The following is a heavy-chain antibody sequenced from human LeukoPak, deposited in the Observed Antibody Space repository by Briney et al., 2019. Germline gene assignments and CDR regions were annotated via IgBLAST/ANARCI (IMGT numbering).Heavy chain of an antibody. J-gene: IGHJ4*02. CDR1: GGSISSNYY. V-gene: IGHV4-39*01. Sequence: SETLSLTCTVSGGSISSNYYWGWIRQAPGKGLEWIGSLYYSGSTYYNPSLNSRATISVGTSKNRFSLNLTSVTAADTAIYYCATPIDYYDSSGYYNWGQGTLVTLCS. D-gene: IGHD3-22*01. CDR3: ATPIDYYDSSGYYN. CDR2: LYYSGST.